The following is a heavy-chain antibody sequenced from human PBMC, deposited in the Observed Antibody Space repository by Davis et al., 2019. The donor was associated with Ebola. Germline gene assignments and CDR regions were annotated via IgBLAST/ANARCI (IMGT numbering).Heavy chain of an antibody. CDR1: GYKFTSYW. Sequence: GESLKISCKGSGYKFTSYWIGWVRQMPGKGLEWMGIIYPGDSDTRYSPSFQGQVTISADKSISTAYLQWSSLKASDTAMYYCARTSQTNWTPRPGGFDYWGQGTLVTVSS. D-gene: IGHD1-20*01. CDR2: IYPGDSDT. J-gene: IGHJ4*02. V-gene: IGHV5-51*01. CDR3: ARTSQTNWTPRPGGFDY.